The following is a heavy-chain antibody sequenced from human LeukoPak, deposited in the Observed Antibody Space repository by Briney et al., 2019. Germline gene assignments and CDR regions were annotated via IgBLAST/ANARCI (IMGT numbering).Heavy chain of an antibody. CDR3: ARVEYSSSWYIVGDYYYMDV. D-gene: IGHD6-13*01. CDR1: GFTFSTYD. CDR2: ISSSGITI. Sequence: PGGSLRLSCAASGFTFSTYDMNWVRQAPGKGLEWISYISSSGITIFYADSVKGRFTISRDNAKNSLYLQMNSLRAEDTAVYYCARVEYSSSWYIVGDYYYMDVWGKGTTVTVSS. J-gene: IGHJ6*03. V-gene: IGHV3-48*03.